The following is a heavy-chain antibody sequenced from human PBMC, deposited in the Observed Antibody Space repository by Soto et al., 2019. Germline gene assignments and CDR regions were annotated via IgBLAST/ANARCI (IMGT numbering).Heavy chain of an antibody. CDR2: ISAHNGNT. CDR1: GFSLSTYG. D-gene: IGHD1-26*01. CDR3: ARGIGFGGLYFDY. Sequence: ASVKVSCKASGFSLSTYGITWVRQAPGQGLEWVAWISAHNGNTNYAQKLQGRLTVTTDTSTGTAYMDLRSLTSDDTAMYYCARGIGFGGLYFDYWGQGTPVTVSS. V-gene: IGHV1-18*01. J-gene: IGHJ4*02.